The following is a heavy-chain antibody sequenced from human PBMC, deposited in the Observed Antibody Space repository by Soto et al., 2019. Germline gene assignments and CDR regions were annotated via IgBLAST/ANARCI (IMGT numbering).Heavy chain of an antibody. CDR2: IDPSDSYT. V-gene: IGHV5-10-1*01. D-gene: IGHD5-18*01. J-gene: IGHJ4*02. CDR1: GYSFTSYW. Sequence: PGESLKISCKGSGYSFTSYWISWVRQMPGKGLEWMGRIDPSDSYTNYSPSFQGHVTISADKSISTAYLQWSSLKASDTAMYYCARHKFGGSQLWPRDFDYWGQGTLVTVSS. CDR3: ARHKFGGSQLWPRDFDY.